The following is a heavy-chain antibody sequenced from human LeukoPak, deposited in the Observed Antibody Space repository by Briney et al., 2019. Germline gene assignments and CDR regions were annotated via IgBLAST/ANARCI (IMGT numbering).Heavy chain of an antibody. CDR2: ISPYNGNT. CDR1: GYTFTSYG. D-gene: IGHD6-19*01. Sequence: GASVKVSCKASGYTFTSYGFSWVRQAPGQGLEWMGWISPYNGNTNYAQKLQGRVTMTTDTSTSTAYMELRSLRSDDTAVYYCARDDVQTAVAGNYYYYYGMDVWGQGTTVTVSS. J-gene: IGHJ6*02. CDR3: ARDDVQTAVAGNYYYYYGMDV. V-gene: IGHV1-18*01.